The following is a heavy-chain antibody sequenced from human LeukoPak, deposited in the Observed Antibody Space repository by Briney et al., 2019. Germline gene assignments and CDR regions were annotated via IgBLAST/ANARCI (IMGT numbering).Heavy chain of an antibody. Sequence: PSETLSLTCTVSGGSICSSYWSWIRQPPGKGLEWIGYIYYSGSTDYNPSLKSRVTISVDTSKNQFSLKLTSVTAADTAVYYCAKGFRYFDYWGQRTLVTVSS. D-gene: IGHD3-3*01. V-gene: IGHV4-59*01. J-gene: IGHJ4*02. CDR1: GGSICSSY. CDR2: IYYSGST. CDR3: AKGFRYFDY.